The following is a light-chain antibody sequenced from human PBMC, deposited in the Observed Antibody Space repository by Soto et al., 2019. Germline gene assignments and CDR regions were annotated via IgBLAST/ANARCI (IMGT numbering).Light chain of an antibody. CDR1: QNIRNY. Sequence: DIQMTQSPSSLSASVGDRVTITCRASQNIRNYLNWYQQTPGKAPKLMIYAAYNLQGGVPSRFSGSGSGADFTLTISSLQPEDSATYYCQQSSSTPYSFGQGTKLQIK. CDR3: QQSSSTPYS. V-gene: IGKV1-39*01. CDR2: AAY. J-gene: IGKJ2*03.